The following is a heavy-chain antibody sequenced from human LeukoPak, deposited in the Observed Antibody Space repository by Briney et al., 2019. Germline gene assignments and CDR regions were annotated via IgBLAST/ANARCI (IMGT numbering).Heavy chain of an antibody. D-gene: IGHD2-15*01. Sequence: GESLKISCKGSGYSFTTYWIGWVRQMPGKGLEWMGILYPGDSDTRYSPSFQGQVTISVDKSISTAYLQWSSLKASDTAMYYCARHSSWWSHYYYYGMDVWGQGTTVTVFS. V-gene: IGHV5-51*01. CDR2: LYPGDSDT. CDR1: GYSFTTYW. J-gene: IGHJ6*02. CDR3: ARHSSWWSHYYYYGMDV.